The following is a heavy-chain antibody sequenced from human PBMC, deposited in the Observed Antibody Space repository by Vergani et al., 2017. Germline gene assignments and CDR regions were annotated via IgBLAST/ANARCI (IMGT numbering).Heavy chain of an antibody. V-gene: IGHV3-33*01. CDR2: IWYDGSNK. CDR1: GFTFSSYG. J-gene: IGHJ4*02. D-gene: IGHD1-26*01. Sequence: QVQLVESGGGVVQPGRSLRLSCAASGFTFSSYGMHWVRQAPGKGLEWVAVIWYDGSNKYYADSVKVRFTISRDNSKNTLYLQMNSLRAEDTAVYYCAIDGGSSTPLPDYWGQGTLVTVSS. CDR3: AIDGGSSTPLPDY.